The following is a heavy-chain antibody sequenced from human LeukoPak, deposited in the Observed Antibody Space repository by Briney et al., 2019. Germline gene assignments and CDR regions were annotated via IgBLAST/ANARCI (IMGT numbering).Heavy chain of an antibody. CDR1: GFTFSNAW. CDR2: IKSKTDGGTT. J-gene: IGHJ4*02. V-gene: IGHV3-15*01. CDR3: TTSPRLYYFDY. Sequence: PGGSLRLSCAASGFTFSNAWMSWVRQAPGKGLEWVGRIKSKTDGGTTDYAAPVKGRFTISRDDSKNTLYLQMNSLKSEDIAVYYCTTSPRLYYFDYWGQGTLVTVSS. D-gene: IGHD4/OR15-4a*01.